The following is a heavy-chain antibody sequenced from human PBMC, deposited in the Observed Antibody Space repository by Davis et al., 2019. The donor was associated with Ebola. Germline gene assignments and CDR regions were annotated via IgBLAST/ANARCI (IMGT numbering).Heavy chain of an antibody. CDR1: GGTFSSYA. CDR3: ARGRYYYDSSGYYHYYFDY. D-gene: IGHD3-22*01. Sequence: AASVKVSCKASGGTFSSYAISWVRQAPGQGLEWMGGIIPIFGTANYAQKFQGRVTITADESTSTAYMELSSLRSEDTAVYYCARGRYYYDSSGYYHYYFDYWGQGTLVTVSS. J-gene: IGHJ4*02. V-gene: IGHV1-69*13. CDR2: IIPIFGTA.